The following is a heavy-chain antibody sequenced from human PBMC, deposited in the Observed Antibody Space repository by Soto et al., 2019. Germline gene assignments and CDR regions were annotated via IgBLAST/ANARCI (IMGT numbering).Heavy chain of an antibody. D-gene: IGHD3-10*01. Sequence: QVQLVQSGAEVKTPGSSVKVSCKASGGTFSSYTISWVRQAPGQGLEWMGRILPILGIANYAQKFQGRVTITADKSTSTAYMELSSLRSEDTAVYYCASSWFGELINWFDPWGQGTLVTVSS. V-gene: IGHV1-69*02. CDR1: GGTFSSYT. J-gene: IGHJ5*02. CDR3: ASSWFGELINWFDP. CDR2: ILPILGIA.